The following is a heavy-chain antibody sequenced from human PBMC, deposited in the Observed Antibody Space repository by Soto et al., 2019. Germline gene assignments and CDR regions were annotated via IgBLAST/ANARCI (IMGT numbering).Heavy chain of an antibody. CDR1: GGSISSYY. CDR2: IYYSGST. V-gene: IGHV4-59*01. Sequence: KQSQTLSLTCTVSGGSISSYYWSWIRQPPGKGLEWIGYIYYSGSTNYNPSLKSRVTISVDTSKNQFSLKLSSVTAADTAVYYCARIGYDSSSSVLVPIDYYYYYYMDVWGKGTTVTVSS. CDR3: ARIGYDSSSSVLVPIDYYYYYYMDV. D-gene: IGHD6-6*01. J-gene: IGHJ6*03.